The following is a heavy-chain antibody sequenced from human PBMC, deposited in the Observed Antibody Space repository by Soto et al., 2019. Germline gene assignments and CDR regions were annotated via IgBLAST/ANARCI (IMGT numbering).Heavy chain of an antibody. CDR3: AREPDIVVVVAATGPLDY. CDR2: INAGNGNT. CDR1: GYTFTSYA. D-gene: IGHD2-15*01. V-gene: IGHV1-3*01. Sequence: RASVKVSCKASGYTFTSYAMHWVRQAPGQRLEWMGWINAGNGNTKYSQKFQGRVTITRDTSASTAYMELSSLRSEDTAVYYCAREPDIVVVVAATGPLDYWGQGTLVTVSS. J-gene: IGHJ4*02.